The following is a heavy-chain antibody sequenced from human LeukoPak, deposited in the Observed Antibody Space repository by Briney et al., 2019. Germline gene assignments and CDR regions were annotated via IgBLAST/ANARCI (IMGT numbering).Heavy chain of an antibody. J-gene: IGHJ6*02. CDR1: GYTFTGYY. V-gene: IGHV1-2*02. D-gene: IGHD3-9*01. Sequence: SVKVSCKASGYTFTGYYMHWVRQAPGQGLEWMGWINPSSGGTNYAQKFQGKVTMTRDTSIRTAYMELSRLRPDDTAVYYCACITIKPNNYYYYGMDVWGQGTTVTVSS. CDR2: INPSSGGT. CDR3: ACITIKPNNYYYYGMDV.